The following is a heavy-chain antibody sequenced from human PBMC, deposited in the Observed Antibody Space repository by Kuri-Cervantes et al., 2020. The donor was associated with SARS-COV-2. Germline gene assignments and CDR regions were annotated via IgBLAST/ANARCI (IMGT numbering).Heavy chain of an antibody. Sequence: ASVKVSCKASGYTFTSYDINWVRQATGQGLEWMGWMNPNSGNTGYAQKFQGRVTITRNTSISTAYMELSSLRSEDTAMYYCASIRGDGYPSRGAFDIWGQGTMVTVSS. CDR1: GYTFTSYD. CDR2: MNPNSGNT. CDR3: ASIRGDGYPSRGAFDI. D-gene: IGHD5-24*01. J-gene: IGHJ3*02. V-gene: IGHV1-8*03.